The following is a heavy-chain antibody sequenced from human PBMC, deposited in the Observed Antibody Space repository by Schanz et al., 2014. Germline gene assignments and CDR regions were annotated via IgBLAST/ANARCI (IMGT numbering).Heavy chain of an antibody. Sequence: EVKLLESGGGLVQPGGSLRLSCAASGFTVSSTYMTWIRQAPGKGLEWVSLIDYAGSTNYADSVKGRMTVSRDTSKNALFLQMNNLRAEDTAVYYCASPPISVAGRLADYWGQGILVAVSS. CDR1: GFTVSSTY. D-gene: IGHD6-19*01. J-gene: IGHJ4*02. CDR3: ASPPISVAGRLADY. V-gene: IGHV3-66*01. CDR2: IDYAGST.